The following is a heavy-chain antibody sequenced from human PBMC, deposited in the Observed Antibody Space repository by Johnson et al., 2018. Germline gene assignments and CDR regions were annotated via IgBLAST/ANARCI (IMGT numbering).Heavy chain of an antibody. V-gene: IGHV4-34*01. CDR3: ARDAPKGDYYYYGMDV. J-gene: IGHJ6*02. CDR1: GGSFSGYY. Sequence: QVQLQQWGAGLLKXSETXSLXCAVYGGSFSGYYWSWIRQPPGKGLEWIGEINHSGSTTYNPSLKSRVTISLDTSKNQFSLKLNPVTAADTAVYYCARDAPKGDYYYYGMDVWGQGTTVTVSS. D-gene: IGHD3-16*01. CDR2: INHSGST.